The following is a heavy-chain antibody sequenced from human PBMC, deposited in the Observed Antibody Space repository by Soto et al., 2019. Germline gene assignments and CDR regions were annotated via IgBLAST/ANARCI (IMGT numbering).Heavy chain of an antibody. Sequence: ASVKVSCKASGFTFTSSAVQWVRQARGQRLEWIGWIVVGSGNTNYAQKFQERVTITRDMSTSTAYMELSSLRSEDTAVYYCAAGDYYDSSGYFGPHLYYYYGMDVWGQGTKVTVSS. V-gene: IGHV1-58*01. CDR1: GFTFTSSA. CDR3: AAGDYYDSSGYFGPHLYYYYGMDV. D-gene: IGHD3-22*01. J-gene: IGHJ6*02. CDR2: IVVGSGNT.